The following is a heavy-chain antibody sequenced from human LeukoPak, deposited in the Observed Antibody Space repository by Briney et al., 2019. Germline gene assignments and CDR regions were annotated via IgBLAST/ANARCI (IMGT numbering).Heavy chain of an antibody. V-gene: IGHV4-4*02. CDR1: GGSISSSNW. D-gene: IGHD3-10*01. CDR3: ARVVSYYNVLESWFDP. J-gene: IGHJ5*02. Sequence: SETLSLTCAVSGGSISSSNWWSWVRQPPGKGLEWIGEIYHSGSTNYNQSLKSRVTISVDKSKNQFSLKLSSVTAADTAVYYCARVVSYYNVLESWFDPWGQGTLVTVSS. CDR2: IYHSGST.